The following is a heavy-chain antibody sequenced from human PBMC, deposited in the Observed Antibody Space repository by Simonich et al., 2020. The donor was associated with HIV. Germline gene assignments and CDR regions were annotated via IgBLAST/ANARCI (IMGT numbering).Heavy chain of an antibody. CDR2: ISYDGSNK. J-gene: IGHJ4*02. Sequence: QVQLVESGGGVVQPGRSLRLSCAASGFTFSSYAMHWARQAPGKGLEWVAVISYDGSNKYYADSVQGRFTISRDNSKNTLYLQMNSLRAEDTAVYYCASGGSISSVWADDYWGQGTLVTVSS. V-gene: IGHV3-30*07. CDR1: GFTFSSYA. CDR3: ASGGSISSVWADDY. D-gene: IGHD3-16*01.